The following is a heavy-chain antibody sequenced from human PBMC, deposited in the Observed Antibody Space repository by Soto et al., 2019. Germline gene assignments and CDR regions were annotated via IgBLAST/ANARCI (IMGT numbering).Heavy chain of an antibody. CDR2: IFHSGST. Sequence: SETLSLTCTVSGGSTSSNYWSWIRQPPGKGLEWIGYIFHSGSTTYNPSLKSRVTMSVDTSKNQFSLKLSSVTAADTAVYYCARTLFGVVTEFDYWGQGTLVTVSS. CDR1: GGSTSSNY. J-gene: IGHJ4*02. V-gene: IGHV4-59*08. D-gene: IGHD3-3*01. CDR3: ARTLFGVVTEFDY.